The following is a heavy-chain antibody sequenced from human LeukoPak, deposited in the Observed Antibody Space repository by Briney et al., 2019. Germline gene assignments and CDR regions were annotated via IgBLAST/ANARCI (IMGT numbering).Heavy chain of an antibody. D-gene: IGHD6-13*01. J-gene: IGHJ4*02. Sequence: GESLKISCEGSGHRFATYWIGWVRQMPGKGLEWMGIIYAGDSDTRYSPSFQGQVTISVDKSIRTAYLQWSSLKASDTAMYYCVTAGHFDYWGQGTLVTVSS. V-gene: IGHV5-51*01. CDR1: GHRFATYW. CDR2: IYAGDSDT. CDR3: VTAGHFDY.